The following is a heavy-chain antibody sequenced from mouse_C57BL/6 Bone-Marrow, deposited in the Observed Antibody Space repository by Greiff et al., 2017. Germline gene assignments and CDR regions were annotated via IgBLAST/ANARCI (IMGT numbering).Heavy chain of an antibody. V-gene: IGHV1-81*01. Sequence: QVQLQQSGAELARPGASVKLSCKASGYTFTSYGISWVKQRTGQGLEWIGEIYPRSGNTYYNEKFKGKATLTADKSSSTAYMELRSLTSEDSAVYCCARWDSIYYYGSSRSWGNYWGQGTTLTVSS. CDR1: GYTFTSYG. J-gene: IGHJ2*01. D-gene: IGHD1-1*01. CDR3: ARWDSIYYYGSSRSWGNY. CDR2: IYPRSGNT.